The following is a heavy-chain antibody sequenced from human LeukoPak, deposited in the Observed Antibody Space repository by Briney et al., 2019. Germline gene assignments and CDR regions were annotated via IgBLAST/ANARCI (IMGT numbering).Heavy chain of an antibody. CDR1: EFTFNNAW. CDR3: ARGESDSSGYQYNWFDP. V-gene: IGHV3-21*01. CDR2: ISSSSSYI. D-gene: IGHD3-22*01. Sequence: PGGSLRLSCAASEFTFNNAWMSWVRQAPGKGLEWVSSISSSSSYIYYADSVKGRFTISRDNAKNSLYLQMNSLRAEDTAVYYCARGESDSSGYQYNWFDPWGQGTLVTVSS. J-gene: IGHJ5*02.